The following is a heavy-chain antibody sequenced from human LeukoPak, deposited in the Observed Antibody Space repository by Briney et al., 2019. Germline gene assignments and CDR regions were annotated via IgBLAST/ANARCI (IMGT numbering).Heavy chain of an antibody. J-gene: IGHJ3*02. CDR2: FGHNGDIT. CDR1: GFTFSYYG. Sequence: PGGSLRLSCAASGFTFSYYGLSWVRQAPGKGLEWVSGFGHNGDITYSDSVKGRFTISRDNSKNTLFLQLSSLRADDTAVYYCASASSYDFWSGYTSGAFDIWGQGTMVTVSS. V-gene: IGHV3-23*01. CDR3: ASASSYDFWSGYTSGAFDI. D-gene: IGHD3-3*01.